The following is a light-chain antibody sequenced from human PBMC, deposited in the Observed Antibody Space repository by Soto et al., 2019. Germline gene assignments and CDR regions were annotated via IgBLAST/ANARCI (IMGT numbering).Light chain of an antibody. J-gene: IGKJ4*01. CDR3: HQYDSSSLT. CDR2: GAS. Sequence: EIVLTQSPGTLSLSPGARATLSCRASQSVSSSYLAWYQQKPGQAPRLLIYGASSRATGNQDRFSGSGSGNDFTLTISRLEPEDFAVYDCHQYDSSSLTGGGGTKVEIK. CDR1: QSVSSSY. V-gene: IGKV3-20*01.